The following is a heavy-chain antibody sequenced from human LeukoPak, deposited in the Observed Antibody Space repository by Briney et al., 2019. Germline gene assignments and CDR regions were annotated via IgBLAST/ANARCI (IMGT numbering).Heavy chain of an antibody. J-gene: IGHJ4*02. CDR1: GFTFSSYA. D-gene: IGHD3-22*01. CDR3: AKRVGGNYYDTS. Sequence: GGSLRLSCAASGFTFSSYAMSWVRQAPGKGLEWVSAISGSGNTTFYADSVKGRFTISRDNSKNTLSLQMNSLRAEDTAIYYCAKRVGGNYYDTSGGQGTLVTVSS. V-gene: IGHV3-23*01. CDR2: ISGSGNTT.